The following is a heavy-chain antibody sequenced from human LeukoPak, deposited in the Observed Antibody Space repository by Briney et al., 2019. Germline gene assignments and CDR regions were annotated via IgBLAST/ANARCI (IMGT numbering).Heavy chain of an antibody. CDR1: GFNFNNYN. CDR3: AREPSYSSSWYTSCDY. J-gene: IGHJ4*02. V-gene: IGHV3-48*01. Sequence: PGGSLRLSCVASGFNFNNYNMNWVRQAPGKGLEWVSYITLSSSTIYYADSVKGRFTISRDNAKNSVYLQMNSLRAEDTAVYYCAREPSYSSSWYTSCDYWGQGTLVTVSS. CDR2: ITLSSSTI. D-gene: IGHD6-13*01.